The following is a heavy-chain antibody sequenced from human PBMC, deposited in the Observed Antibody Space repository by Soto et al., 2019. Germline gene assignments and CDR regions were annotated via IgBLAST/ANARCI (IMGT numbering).Heavy chain of an antibody. CDR1: GFTFTSYA. CDR2: ISASGGDT. D-gene: IGHD6-19*01. J-gene: IGHJ6*02. Sequence: EVQLLESGGGLVQPGGSLRLSCAASGFTFTSYAMSWVRQAPGKGLEWVSAISASGGDTHYADAVKGRFVISRVNSRNTLSLQMNSLSAGDTAVYYCAKERGISGWYYYYGMDVWGQGTTVTVSS. CDR3: AKERGISGWYYYYGMDV. V-gene: IGHV3-23*01.